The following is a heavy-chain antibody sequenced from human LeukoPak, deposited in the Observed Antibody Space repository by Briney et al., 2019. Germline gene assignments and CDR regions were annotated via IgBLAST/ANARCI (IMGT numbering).Heavy chain of an antibody. CDR1: GGSFSGYY. Sequence: SETLSLTCAVYGGSFSGYYWSWIRQPPGKGLEWIGEINHSGSTNYNPSLKSRVTISVDTSKNQFSLKLSSVTAADTAVYYCARGLAPFSLYGSGSYLAYWGQGTLVTVSS. CDR2: INHSGST. J-gene: IGHJ4*02. D-gene: IGHD3-10*01. CDR3: ARGLAPFSLYGSGSYLAY. V-gene: IGHV4-34*01.